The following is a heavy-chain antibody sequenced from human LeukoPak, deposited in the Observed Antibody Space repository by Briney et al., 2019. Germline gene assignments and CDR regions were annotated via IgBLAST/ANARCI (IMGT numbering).Heavy chain of an antibody. CDR2: INSDGSGR. J-gene: IGHJ4*02. CDR3: ARDPKSGSYPDY. Sequence: GGSLRLSCAASGFTFSTYWMHWVRHAPGKGLVWVSRINSDGSGRGYADSVKGRFTISRDNAKNTLYLQMNSPRAEDTAVYYCARDPKSGSYPDYWGQGTLVTVSS. CDR1: GFTFSTYW. D-gene: IGHD1-26*01. V-gene: IGHV3-74*01.